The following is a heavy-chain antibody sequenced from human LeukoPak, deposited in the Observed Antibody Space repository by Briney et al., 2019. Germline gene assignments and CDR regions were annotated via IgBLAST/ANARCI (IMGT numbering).Heavy chain of an antibody. CDR1: GFTFSSYA. V-gene: IGHV3-23*01. D-gene: IGHD3-22*01. Sequence: GGSLRLSCAASGFTFSSYAMSWVRQAPGKGLEWVSAISGSGGSTYYADSVKGRFTISRDNSKNTLYLQMNSLRAEDTAVCYCAKVHDSSGYHTFDYWGQGTLVTVSS. J-gene: IGHJ4*02. CDR2: ISGSGGST. CDR3: AKVHDSSGYHTFDY.